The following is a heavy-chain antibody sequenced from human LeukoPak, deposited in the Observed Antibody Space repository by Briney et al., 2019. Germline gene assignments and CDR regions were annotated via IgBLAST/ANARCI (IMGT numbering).Heavy chain of an antibody. V-gene: IGHV4-4*07. CDR2: IYGSGST. CDR3: VREGIYESSGYYDY. D-gene: IGHD3-22*01. J-gene: IGHJ4*02. CDR1: GDSISSYF. Sequence: SETLSLTCTVSGDSISSYFWSWIRQPAGKGLEWIGRIYGSGSTVYNPSLKSRVTMSVDTSKNQFSLRLSSVTAADTAVYYCVREGIYESSGYYDYWGQGTLVTVSS.